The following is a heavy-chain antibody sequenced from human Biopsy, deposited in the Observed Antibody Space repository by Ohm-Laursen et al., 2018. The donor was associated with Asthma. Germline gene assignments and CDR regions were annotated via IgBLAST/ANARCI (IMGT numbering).Heavy chain of an antibody. V-gene: IGHV1-69*01. CDR2: IMTAFGTT. CDR1: GGTFSNFA. J-gene: IGHJ6*02. Sequence: SSVKVSCKVPGGTFSNFAISWVRQAPGQGLEWLGGIMTAFGTTNYAQKFQGRVTITADESTSTAYMEVTSLRSEDTAIYYCARCQVGYSSGWSLLLKKIYYSGMDAWGQGTTVIVSS. CDR3: ARCQVGYSSGWSLLLKKIYYSGMDA. D-gene: IGHD6-19*01.